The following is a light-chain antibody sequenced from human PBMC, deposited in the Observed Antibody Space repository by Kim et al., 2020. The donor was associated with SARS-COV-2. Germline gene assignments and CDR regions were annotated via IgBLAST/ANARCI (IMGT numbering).Light chain of an antibody. CDR1: QSISHY. V-gene: IGKV1-39*01. Sequence: ASVGDRVTITGRASQSISHYVNWYQQTPGKAPKLLVYAASNLQTGVSSRFSGSGSGTDFTLTITSLQPEDFATYYCQQGYATPLTFGGGTKVDIK. CDR2: AAS. CDR3: QQGYATPLT. J-gene: IGKJ4*01.